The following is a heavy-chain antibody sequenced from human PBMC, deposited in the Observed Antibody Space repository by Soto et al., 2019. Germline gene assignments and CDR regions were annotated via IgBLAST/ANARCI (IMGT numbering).Heavy chain of an antibody. CDR3: ARSHQYTLPIDF. J-gene: IGHJ4*01. D-gene: IGHD2-15*01. Sequence: PSETLSLTCAVSGGSISTVYWSWIRQPPGKRLEWIGLIFHSGNAKYNPSLKSRVTISVDTSKSQFSLSLCSVTAADTAVYFCARSHQYTLPIDFWGLGTMVTVSS. CDR1: GGSISTVY. V-gene: IGHV4-59*03. CDR2: IFHSGNA.